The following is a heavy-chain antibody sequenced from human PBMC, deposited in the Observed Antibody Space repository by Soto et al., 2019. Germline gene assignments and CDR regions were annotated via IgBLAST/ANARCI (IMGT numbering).Heavy chain of an antibody. D-gene: IGHD2-2*01. CDR2: IYWDDDE. CDR3: AHGSCSSADCYPNPYLDY. J-gene: IGHJ4*02. V-gene: IGHV2-5*02. Sequence: QITLKESGPTLVKPTQTLTLTCTFSGFSLSTTAEGLGWIRQPPGKALEWLALIYWDDDERYSPSLKSRLTITKDTSKNQVVLTMTNVDPVDTATYYCAHGSCSSADCYPNPYLDYWGQGIVVTVSS. CDR1: GFSLSTTAEG.